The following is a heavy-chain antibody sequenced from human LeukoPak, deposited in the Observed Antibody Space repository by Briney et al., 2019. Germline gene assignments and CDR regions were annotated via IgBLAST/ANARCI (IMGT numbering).Heavy chain of an antibody. V-gene: IGHV3-30*03. CDR3: ARGRYTGYESGYFDY. CDR2: ISYDGTNT. D-gene: IGHD5-12*01. Sequence: PGGSLRLSCAASGFTFSSYDMHWVRQAPGKGLGWVAAISYDGTNTYYTDSAKGRFTISRDNSKNTLYLQMDSLRGEDTAVYSCARGRYTGYESGYFDYWGQGILVTVSS. J-gene: IGHJ4*02. CDR1: GFTFSSYD.